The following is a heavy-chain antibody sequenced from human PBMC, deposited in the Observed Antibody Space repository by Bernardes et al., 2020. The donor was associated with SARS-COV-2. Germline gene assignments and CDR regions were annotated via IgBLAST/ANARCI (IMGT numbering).Heavy chain of an antibody. CDR1: GGSISSGGYY. V-gene: IGHV4-31*03. CDR3: ARGGITIFGVVQSFDY. Sequence: SYTLPLTCTVSGGSISSGGYYWSWIRQHPGKGLEWIGYIYYSGSTYYNPSLKSRVTISVDTSKNQFSLKLSSVTAADTAVYYCARGGITIFGVVQSFDYWGQGTLVTVSS. D-gene: IGHD3-3*01. CDR2: IYYSGST. J-gene: IGHJ4*02.